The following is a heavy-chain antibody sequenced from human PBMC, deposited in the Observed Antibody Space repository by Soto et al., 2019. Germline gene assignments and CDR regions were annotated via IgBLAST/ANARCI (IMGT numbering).Heavy chain of an antibody. J-gene: IGHJ3*02. D-gene: IGHD1-26*01. CDR1: GFIFTSYS. Sequence: GGSLRLSCAASGFIFTSYSMVWVRQAPGKGLEWVSSISSRSDSIYYADSVKGRFTISRDNAQNSLYLQMNSLRAEDTAVYYCARGRGATAPAGAFDSWGQVTMVTVSS. CDR3: ARGRGATAPAGAFDS. V-gene: IGHV3-21*01. CDR2: ISSRSDSI.